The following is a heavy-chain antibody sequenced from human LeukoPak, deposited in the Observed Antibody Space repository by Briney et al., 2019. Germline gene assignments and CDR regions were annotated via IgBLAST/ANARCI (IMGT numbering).Heavy chain of an antibody. J-gene: IGHJ3*02. V-gene: IGHV4-4*02. CDR2: TYYSGST. CDR3: ARGVLPEKGAFDI. CDR1: GGSISSSNW. Sequence: SETLSLTCAVSGGSISSSNWWSWVRQPPGKGLEWIGYTYYSGSTNYNPSLKSRVTISVDTSKNQFSLKLSSVTAADTAVYYCARGVLPEKGAFDIWGQGTMVTVSS. D-gene: IGHD3-10*01.